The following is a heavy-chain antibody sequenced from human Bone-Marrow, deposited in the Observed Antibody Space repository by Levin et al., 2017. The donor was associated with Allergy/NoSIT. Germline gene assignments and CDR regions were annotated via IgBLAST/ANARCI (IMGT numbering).Heavy chain of an antibody. CDR1: GFILSDVW. V-gene: IGHV3-15*07. J-gene: IGHJ4*02. Sequence: GGSLRLSCAASGFILSDVWMNWVRQAPGKGLEWVGRIRSKTNGGTTDYAAPVKGRFTISGDDSKTTLYLEMNNLKTEDSGVYYCTTDSDTWPFDSWGQGTLVTVSS. CDR3: TTDSDTWPFDS. CDR2: IRSKTNGGTT.